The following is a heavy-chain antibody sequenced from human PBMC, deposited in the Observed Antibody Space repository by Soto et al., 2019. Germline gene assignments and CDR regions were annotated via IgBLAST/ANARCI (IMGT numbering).Heavy chain of an antibody. CDR2: IIPIFGTE. Sequence: SVKVSCKASGGTFSSSAISSVRQAPGQGXEWMGGIIPIFGTENYAQKFQGRVTITADESTSTAYMELSSRRSEDTPVYYCAFTYPPPGITYYDSSGYDNWFDPWGQGTLVTVSS. D-gene: IGHD3-22*01. V-gene: IGHV1-69*13. J-gene: IGHJ5*02. CDR3: AFTYPPPGITYYDSSGYDNWFDP. CDR1: GGTFSSSA.